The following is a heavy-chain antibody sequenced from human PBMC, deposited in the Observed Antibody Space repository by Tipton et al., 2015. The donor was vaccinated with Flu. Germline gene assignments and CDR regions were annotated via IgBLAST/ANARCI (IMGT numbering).Heavy chain of an antibody. J-gene: IGHJ4*02. D-gene: IGHD2-15*01. CDR2: ISYSGIT. CDR1: GASVNSGSYY. CDR3: ARGGGGRDY. V-gene: IGHV4-61*01. Sequence: GLVKPSETLSLTCTVAGASVNSGSYYWTWIRQPPGKGLEWIGHISYSGITNYNPSLTRRVTISVDTSKNQFSLKLSSVTTADTAVYYCARGGGGRDYWGQGTLVTVSS.